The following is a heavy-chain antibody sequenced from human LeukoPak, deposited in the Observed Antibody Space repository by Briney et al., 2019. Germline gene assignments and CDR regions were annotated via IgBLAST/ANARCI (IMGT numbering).Heavy chain of an antibody. J-gene: IGHJ3*02. CDR3: ARDVAYYYESSGYYSLGFDI. Sequence: NAGGSLRPSCAASGFTFSSYSMNWVRQAPGKGLEWVSSISSSSSYIYYADSVKGRFTISRDNAKNSLYLQMNGLRAEDTAVYYCARDVAYYYESSGYYSLGFDIWGQGTMVTVSS. CDR1: GFTFSSYS. V-gene: IGHV3-21*01. CDR2: ISSSSSYI. D-gene: IGHD3-22*01.